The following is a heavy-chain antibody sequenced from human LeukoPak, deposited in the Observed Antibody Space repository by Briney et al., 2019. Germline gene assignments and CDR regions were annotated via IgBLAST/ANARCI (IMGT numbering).Heavy chain of an antibody. J-gene: IGHJ4*02. CDR1: GGTFSSYA. D-gene: IGHD4-17*01. CDR3: ARRTMTTVTNFNY. Sequence: GASVKVSCKASGGTFSSYAISWVRQAPGQGLEWMGWINTNTGNPTYAQGFTGRFVFPLDTSVSTAYLQISSLKAEDTAVYYCARRTMTTVTNFNYWGQGTLVTVSS. CDR2: INTNTGNP. V-gene: IGHV7-4-1*02.